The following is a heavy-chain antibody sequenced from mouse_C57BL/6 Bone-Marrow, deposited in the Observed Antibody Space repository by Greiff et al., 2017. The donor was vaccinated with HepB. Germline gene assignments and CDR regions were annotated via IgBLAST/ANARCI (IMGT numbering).Heavy chain of an antibody. V-gene: IGHV7-4*01. CDR1: GFTFNDYQ. CDR3: VKAVSSGSSYTWFAY. CDR2: IRNKANGYTT. Sequence: EVKLMESGGGLVQPGASLRLSCAASGFTFNDYQMSWVRQAPGKAPEWLALIRNKANGYTTEYTASVKGRFTISKDNSQNILYLQMNTLRAEDSATYYCVKAVSSGSSYTWFAYWGQGTLVTVSA. D-gene: IGHD1-1*01. J-gene: IGHJ3*01.